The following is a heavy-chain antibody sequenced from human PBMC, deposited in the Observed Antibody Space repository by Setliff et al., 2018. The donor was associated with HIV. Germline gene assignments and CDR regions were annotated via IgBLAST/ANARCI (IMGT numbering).Heavy chain of an antibody. J-gene: IGHJ5*02. Sequence: GESLTISCSASGFTFSGSALHWVRQASGKGLEWVGRIKTKPNGYATAHAASVKGRFTISRDDSQNTAYLQMNSLRTEDTAVYFCAVSPDGDCATTKCANWFDPWGQGTQVTVSS. D-gene: IGHD4-17*01. CDR1: GFTFSGSA. CDR3: AVSPDGDCATTKCANWFDP. V-gene: IGHV3-73*01. CDR2: IKTKPNGYAT.